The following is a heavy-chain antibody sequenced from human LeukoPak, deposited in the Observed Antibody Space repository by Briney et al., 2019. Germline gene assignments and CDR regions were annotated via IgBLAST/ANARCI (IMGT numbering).Heavy chain of an antibody. CDR1: GGIFSSYA. V-gene: IGHV1-69*13. J-gene: IGHJ4*02. CDR3: ARVASGFSGSSFDY. CDR2: IIPIFGTA. Sequence: ASVKVSCKASGGIFSSYAISWVRQAPGQGLEWMGGIIPIFGTANYAQKFQGRVTITADESTSTAYMELSSLRSEDTAVYYCARVASGFSGSSFDYWGQGTLVTVSS. D-gene: IGHD1-26*01.